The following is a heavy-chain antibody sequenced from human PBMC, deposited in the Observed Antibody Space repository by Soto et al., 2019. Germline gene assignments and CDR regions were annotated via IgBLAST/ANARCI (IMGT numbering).Heavy chain of an antibody. J-gene: IGHJ4*02. Sequence: QVHLVQSGAEVKKPGASVKVSCTASGYTFTNFGISWVRQAPGQGLERMGWISAYNGNTNYAQKFEGRVTMTTDTSTSTGYMELRRLRSDDTAVYYCARGGPPIDYWGQGTLVTVSS. CDR1: GYTFTNFG. CDR3: ARGGPPIDY. CDR2: ISAYNGNT. V-gene: IGHV1-18*01. D-gene: IGHD3-16*01.